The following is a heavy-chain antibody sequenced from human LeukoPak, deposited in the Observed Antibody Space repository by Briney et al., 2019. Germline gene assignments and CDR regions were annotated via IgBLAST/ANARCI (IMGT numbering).Heavy chain of an antibody. J-gene: IGHJ3*02. V-gene: IGHV3-43*01. D-gene: IGHD1-26*01. CDR1: GFTFDDYT. CDR2: ISWDGGST. Sequence: GGSLRLSCAASGFTFDDYTMHWVRQAPGKGLEWVSLISWDGGSTYYADSVKGRFTISGDNSKNSLYLQMNSLRTEDTALYYCAKDDSGSYYGDAFDIWGQGTMVAVSS. CDR3: AKDDSGSYYGDAFDI.